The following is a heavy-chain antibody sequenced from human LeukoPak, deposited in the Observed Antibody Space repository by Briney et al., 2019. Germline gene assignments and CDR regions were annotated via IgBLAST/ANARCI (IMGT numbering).Heavy chain of an antibody. CDR2: INPNNGGT. V-gene: IGHV1-2*02. CDR1: GYTFTGYY. Sequence: ASVKVSCKASGYTFTGYYMHWVRQAPGQGPEWMGWINPNNGGTKLAQKFQGRVTMTTDTSISTAYMELSKLTSDDTAMYYCARDQGNGYYINWFDPWGQGTLVTVSS. D-gene: IGHD3-22*01. CDR3: ARDQGNGYYINWFDP. J-gene: IGHJ5*02.